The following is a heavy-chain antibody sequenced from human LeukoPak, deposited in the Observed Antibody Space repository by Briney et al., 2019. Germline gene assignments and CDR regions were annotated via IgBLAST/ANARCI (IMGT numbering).Heavy chain of an antibody. D-gene: IGHD4-17*01. J-gene: IGHJ4*02. CDR2: ISWNSGSI. V-gene: IGHV3-9*01. CDR1: GFTFDDYA. CDR3: ATAQYYGDYVFDY. Sequence: GGSLRLSCAASGFTFDDYAMHWVRQAPGKGLEWVSGISWNSGSIGYADSVKGRFTISRDNAKNSLYLQMNSLRAEDTALYYCATAQYYGDYVFDYWGQGTLVTVSS.